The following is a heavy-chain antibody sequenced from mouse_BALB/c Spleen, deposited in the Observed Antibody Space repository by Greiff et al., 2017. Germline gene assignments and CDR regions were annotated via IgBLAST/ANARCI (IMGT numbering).Heavy chain of an antibody. CDR2: INPSTGYT. D-gene: IGHD1-1*01. CDR1: GYTFTSYW. Sequence: LQESGAELAKPGASVKMSCKASGYTFTSYWMHWVKQRPGQGLEWIGYINPSTGYTEYNQKFKDKATLTADKSSSTAYMQLSSLTSEDSAVYYCASAITTGFAYWGQGTLVTVS. J-gene: IGHJ3*01. CDR3: ASAITTGFAY. V-gene: IGHV1-7*01.